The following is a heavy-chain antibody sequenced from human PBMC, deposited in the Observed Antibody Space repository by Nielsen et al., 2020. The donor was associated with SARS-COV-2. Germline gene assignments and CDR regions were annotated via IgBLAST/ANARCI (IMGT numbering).Heavy chain of an antibody. Sequence: GESLKISCAASGFTFSDYVMHWVRQAPGKGLEWVAVISYDGINKFYADAVKGRFTISRDNSNSTLFLQINSLRAEETAIYYCARSPPRVTTGVFDIWGQGTTVAVSS. V-gene: IGHV3-30*04. CDR2: ISYDGINK. CDR3: ARSPPRVTTGVFDI. D-gene: IGHD4-17*01. CDR1: GFTFSDYV. J-gene: IGHJ6*02.